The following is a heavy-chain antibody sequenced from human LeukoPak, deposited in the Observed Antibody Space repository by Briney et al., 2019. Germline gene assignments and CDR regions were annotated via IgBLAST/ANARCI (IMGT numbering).Heavy chain of an antibody. CDR1: GYTFTSYD. CDR2: MNPNSGNT. J-gene: IGHJ6*03. CDR3: ARGYCSSTSCYTGMVFTPTTLDYYYCMDV. Sequence: GASVKVSCKASGYTFTSYDINWVRQATGQGLEWMGWMNPNSGNTGYAQKFQGRVTMTRNTSISTAYMELSSPRSEDTAVYYCARGYCSSTSCYTGMVFTPTTLDYYYCMDVWGKGTTVTVSS. D-gene: IGHD2-2*02. V-gene: IGHV1-8*01.